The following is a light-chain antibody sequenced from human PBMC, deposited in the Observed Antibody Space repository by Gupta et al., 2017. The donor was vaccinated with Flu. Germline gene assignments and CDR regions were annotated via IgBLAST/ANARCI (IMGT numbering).Light chain of an antibody. J-gene: IGKJ4*01. CDR1: QSISSW. CDR2: KAS. Sequence: DIQMTHSPSTLSASVGDRVTITCRASQSISSWLAWYQQKPGKPPKLLIYKASRVESGVPSRFSGSGSGTEFTLTISSRQPDDFATYYCQQENSSPLTFGGGTKVVIK. CDR3: QQENSSPLT. V-gene: IGKV1-5*03.